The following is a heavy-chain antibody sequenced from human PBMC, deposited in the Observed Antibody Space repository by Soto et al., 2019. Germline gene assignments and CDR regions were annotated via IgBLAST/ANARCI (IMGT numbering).Heavy chain of an antibody. CDR3: ARDILVVPAAIRNGLDV. Sequence: ASVKVSCKASGYTFTSYGISWVRQAPGQGLEWMGWISAYNGNTNYAQKLQGRVTMTTDTSTSTAYMELRSLRSDDTAVYYCARDILVVPAAIRNGLDVRGQGTTVTFSS. J-gene: IGHJ6*02. CDR2: ISAYNGNT. D-gene: IGHD2-2*02. V-gene: IGHV1-18*01. CDR1: GYTFTSYG.